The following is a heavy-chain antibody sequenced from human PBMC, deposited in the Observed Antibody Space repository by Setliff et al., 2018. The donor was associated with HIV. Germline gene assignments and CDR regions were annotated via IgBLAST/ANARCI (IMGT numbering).Heavy chain of an antibody. CDR3: ARGGPARGALLYWFDP. D-gene: IGHD3-10*01. J-gene: IGHJ5*02. CDR1: GYTFINYG. V-gene: IGHV1-18*01. Sequence: ASVKVSCKASGYTFINYGINWLRQAPGHGLEWVGWINPYNGNTKYGQKFQGTVTMTRDTTASTAYLELRRLRSDDTAVYFCARGGPARGALLYWFDPWGQGTLVTVSS. CDR2: INPYNGNT.